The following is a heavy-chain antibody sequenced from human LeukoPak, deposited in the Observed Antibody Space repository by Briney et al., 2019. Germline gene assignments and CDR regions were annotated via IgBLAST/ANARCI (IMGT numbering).Heavy chain of an antibody. CDR1: GGSFSGYY. Sequence: SETLSLTCAVYGGSFSGYYWSWIRQPPGKGLEWIGEINHSGSTNYNPSLKSRVTISVDTSKNQFSPKLSSVTAADTAVYYCARAYYDSSGYQPIDYWGQGTLVTVSS. V-gene: IGHV4-34*01. J-gene: IGHJ4*02. D-gene: IGHD3-22*01. CDR2: INHSGST. CDR3: ARAYYDSSGYQPIDY.